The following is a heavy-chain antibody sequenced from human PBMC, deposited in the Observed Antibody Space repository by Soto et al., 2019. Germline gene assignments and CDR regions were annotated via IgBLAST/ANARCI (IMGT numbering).Heavy chain of an antibody. CDR3: ARQAAGTGKVVWFDP. CDR1: GGSLSTSSYY. Sequence: SENLSLPCTVSGGSLSTSSYYWGWIRQPPGKGLEWIGSIYYSGSTYYNPSLKSRVTISVDTSKNQFSLKLSSVTAADTAVYYCARQAAGTGKVVWFDPWGQGTLVTVSS. CDR2: IYYSGST. J-gene: IGHJ5*02. D-gene: IGHD6-13*01. V-gene: IGHV4-39*01.